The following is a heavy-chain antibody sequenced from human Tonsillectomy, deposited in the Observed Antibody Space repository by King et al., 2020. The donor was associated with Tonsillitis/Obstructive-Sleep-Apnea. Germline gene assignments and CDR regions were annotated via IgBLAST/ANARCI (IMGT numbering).Heavy chain of an antibody. CDR2: IYSGGST. CDR3: ARDRGHSNYDAGEVYYYYYMDV. CDR1: GFTVSSNY. D-gene: IGHD4-11*01. Sequence: QMVEDGGGLIQPGGSLRLSCAASGFTVSSNYMSWVRQAPGKGLEWVSVIYSGGSTYYADSVKGRFTISRDNSKNTLYLQMNSLRAEDTAVYYCARDRGHSNYDAGEVYYYYYMDV. J-gene: IGHJ6*03. V-gene: IGHV3-53*01.